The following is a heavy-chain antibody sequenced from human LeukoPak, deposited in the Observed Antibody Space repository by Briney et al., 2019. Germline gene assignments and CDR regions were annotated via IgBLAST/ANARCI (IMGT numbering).Heavy chain of an antibody. CDR3: ARGKGYCSSTSCYRPYYFDY. J-gene: IGHJ4*02. CDR2: INHSGST. Sequence: PSETLPLACAVYGGSFSGYYWSWIRQPPGKGLEWIGEINHSGSTNYNPSLKSRVTISVDTSKNQFSLKLSSVTAADTAVYYCARGKGYCSSTSCYRPYYFDYWGQGTLVTVSS. V-gene: IGHV4-34*01. D-gene: IGHD2-2*01. CDR1: GGSFSGYY.